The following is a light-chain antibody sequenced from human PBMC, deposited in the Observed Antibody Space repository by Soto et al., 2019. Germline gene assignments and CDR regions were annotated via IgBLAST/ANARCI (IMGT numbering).Light chain of an antibody. CDR3: QQHSNWPPT. Sequence: DIELTQSPATLSLSLVERATLSCMASQSVSSYLAWYQQKPGQAPRLLIYDASTRATGIPARFSGSGSGTDFTLTITSLEPEDFAVYYCQQHSNWPPTFGQGTKVDIK. V-gene: IGKV3-11*01. CDR2: DAS. J-gene: IGKJ1*01. CDR1: QSVSSY.